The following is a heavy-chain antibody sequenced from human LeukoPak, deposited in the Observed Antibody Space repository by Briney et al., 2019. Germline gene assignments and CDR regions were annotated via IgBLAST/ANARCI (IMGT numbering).Heavy chain of an antibody. J-gene: IGHJ4*02. CDR3: ARDQQGATTVDY. Sequence: GRSLRLSCAASGFTFSSYALHWVRQAPGKGLEWVAVISNDGSNKIYADSVKGRFTISRDNSKNTLYLQMNSLRAEDRAVYYCARDQQGATTVDYWGQGTLVTVSS. CDR2: ISNDGSNK. D-gene: IGHD1-26*01. V-gene: IGHV3-30-3*01. CDR1: GFTFSSYA.